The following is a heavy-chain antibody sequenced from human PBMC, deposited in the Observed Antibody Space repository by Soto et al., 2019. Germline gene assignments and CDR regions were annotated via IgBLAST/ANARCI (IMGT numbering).Heavy chain of an antibody. CDR1: GYTFNSYG. J-gene: IGHJ6*01. CDR2: ISVYNGNT. CDR3: ARDRDYYDSSGHYFGYYYYFGMEV. Sequence: QVQLVQSGAEVKKPGASVKVSCKASGYTFNSYGISWVRQAPGQGLEWMGWISVYNGNTNYAQKLQGRVTLTTDTSTSTAYMALRSLRAAGTAVYYCARDRDYYDSSGHYFGYYYYFGMEVWGPGTTVTVSS. D-gene: IGHD3-22*01. V-gene: IGHV1-18*01.